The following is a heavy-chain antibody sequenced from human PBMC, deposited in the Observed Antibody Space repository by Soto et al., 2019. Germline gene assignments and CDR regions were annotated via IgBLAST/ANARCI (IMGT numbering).Heavy chain of an antibody. CDR1: GGSISSYY. J-gene: IGHJ4*02. D-gene: IGHD1-26*01. V-gene: IGHV4-59*01. CDR3: AGSGRHDF. CDR2: IYYSGST. Sequence: QVQLQESGPGLVKPSETLSLTCTVSGGSISSYYWSWIRQPPGKGLEWIGYIYYSGSTKYNPPLKSRVTNSGDTSQNPVSLKLSSGTAAETAGYYCAGSGRHDFWGPGNPVTLSS.